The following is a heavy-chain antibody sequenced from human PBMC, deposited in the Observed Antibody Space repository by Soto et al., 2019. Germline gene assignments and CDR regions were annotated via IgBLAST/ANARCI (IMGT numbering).Heavy chain of an antibody. CDR3: ARDRESSGVRGTRLSGQYNWFDP. CDR2: ISAYNGNT. CDR1: GYTFTSYG. D-gene: IGHD6-19*01. Sequence: QVQLVQSGAEVKKPGASVKVSCKASGYTFTSYGISWVRQAPGQGLEWMGWISAYNGNTNYAQKLQGRVTMTTDTSTSTAYMELRSLRSEDTAVYYCARDRESSGVRGTRLSGQYNWFDPWGQGTLVTVSS. V-gene: IGHV1-18*04. J-gene: IGHJ5*02.